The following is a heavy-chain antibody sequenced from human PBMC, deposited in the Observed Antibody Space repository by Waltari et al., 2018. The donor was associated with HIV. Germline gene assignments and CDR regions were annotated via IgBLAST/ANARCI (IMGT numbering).Heavy chain of an antibody. V-gene: IGHV4-39*01. CDR1: GGSMTSSSYY. J-gene: IGHJ5*02. CDR3: ARSFSVYSNYFDP. CDR2: MSYSGST. Sequence: QLQLQESGPGLVKSSETLSLTCTVSGGSMTSSSYYWGWIRQPPGKGLEWIGSMSYSGSTYQKSALRSRLTISVDTSKNQFSLKLTSVTAADTAVYYCARSFSVYSNYFDPWGQGTLVTVSS. D-gene: IGHD4-4*01.